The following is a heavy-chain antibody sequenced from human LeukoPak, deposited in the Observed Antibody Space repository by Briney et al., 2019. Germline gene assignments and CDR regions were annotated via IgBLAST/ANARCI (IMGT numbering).Heavy chain of an antibody. CDR1: GGSFSGYY. V-gene: IGHV4-34*01. D-gene: IGHD1-26*01. J-gene: IGHJ4*02. Sequence: SETLSLTCAVYGGSFSGYYGSWIRQPPGKGLECIGKINHSRSTNYNPSLKSRVTISVDTSKNQFSLKLSSVTAADTAVYYCAREAGATTTYYFDYWGQGTLVTVSS. CDR3: AREAGATTTYYFDY. CDR2: INHSRST.